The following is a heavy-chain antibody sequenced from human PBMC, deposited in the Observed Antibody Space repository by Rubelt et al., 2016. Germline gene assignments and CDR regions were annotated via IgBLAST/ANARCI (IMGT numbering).Heavy chain of an antibody. J-gene: IGHJ3*01. CDR2: IKQDGSEK. Sequence: GLEWVANIKQDGSEKYYVDSVKGRFTISRDNAKNSLYLQMNSLGAEDTAVYYCARDVLDSITEDALDVWGQGTMVTVSS. CDR3: ARDVLDSITEDALDV. V-gene: IGHV3-7*01. D-gene: IGHD2-2*01.